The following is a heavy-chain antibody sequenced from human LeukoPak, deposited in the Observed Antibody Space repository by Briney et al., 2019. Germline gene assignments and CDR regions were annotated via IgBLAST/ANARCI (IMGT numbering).Heavy chain of an antibody. D-gene: IGHD2-15*01. CDR1: GLTFSSYA. V-gene: IGHV3-23*01. CDR2: ISGSGGST. Sequence: PGGSLRLSCAASGLTFSSYAMSWVRQAPGKGLEWVSAISGSGGSTYYADSVKGRFTISRDNSKNSLYLQMNSLRAEDTAVYYCARAYRPVVVAATAGYWGQGTLVTVSS. J-gene: IGHJ4*02. CDR3: ARAYRPVVVAATAGY.